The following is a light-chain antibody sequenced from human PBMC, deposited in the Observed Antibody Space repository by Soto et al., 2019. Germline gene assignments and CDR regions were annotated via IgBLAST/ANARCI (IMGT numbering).Light chain of an antibody. J-gene: IGLJ2*01. V-gene: IGLV1-44*01. CDR2: SNY. CDR1: NSNIGSST. Sequence: QSVLTQPPSASGTPGQRVTISCSGSNSNIGSSTVNWYQQVPGTAPKLLIFSNYQRPSGVPDRFSGSKSDTSASLAISGLQSDDEADYFCAAWDDSLNGPVFGGGTKLTVL. CDR3: AAWDDSLNGPV.